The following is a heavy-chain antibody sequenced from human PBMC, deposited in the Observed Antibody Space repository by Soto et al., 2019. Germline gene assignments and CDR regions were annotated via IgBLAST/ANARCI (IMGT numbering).Heavy chain of an antibody. CDR2: IIPISDTT. D-gene: IGHD2-2*01. Sequence: QVQLVQSGAEVKKPGSSVKVSCKASGGTFSSYAISWVRQAPGQGLEWMGGIIPISDTTNYAQKFQGRVTITADESTSTAYMELSSLRSEDTAAYYCARSQGSSTSLEIYYYCYYGMDVWGQGTTVTVSS. CDR3: ARSQGSSTSLEIYYYCYYGMDV. V-gene: IGHV1-69*01. J-gene: IGHJ6*02. CDR1: GGTFSSYA.